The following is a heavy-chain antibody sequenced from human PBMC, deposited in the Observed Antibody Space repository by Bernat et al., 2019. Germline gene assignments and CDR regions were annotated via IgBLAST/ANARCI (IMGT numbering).Heavy chain of an antibody. V-gene: IGHV3-23*04. CDR3: AKGELWLYGMDV. CDR2: ISGSGVAT. Sequence: EVHLVESGGGVVQPGGSLRLSCAASGFTFSTDAMTWVRQAPGKGLEWVSGISGSGVATFYADSVKGRFTISRDNSKNTLYLQMNSLRAEDTAVYYCAKGELWLYGMDVWGQGTTVTVSS. CDR1: GFTFSTDA. J-gene: IGHJ6*02. D-gene: IGHD5-18*01.